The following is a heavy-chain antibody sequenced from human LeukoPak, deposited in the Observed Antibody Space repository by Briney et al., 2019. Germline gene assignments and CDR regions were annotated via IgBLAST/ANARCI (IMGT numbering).Heavy chain of an antibody. CDR3: AKGTRASFDY. CDR1: GFTFSSYG. J-gene: IGHJ4*02. CDR2: ISYDGSNK. D-gene: IGHD1-26*01. Sequence: GGSLRLSCAASGFTFSSYGMHWVRQAPGKGLEWVAVISYDGSNKYYADSVKGRFTISRDNSKNTLYLQMNSLRAEDTAVYYCAKGTRASFDYWGQGTLVTVSS. V-gene: IGHV3-30*18.